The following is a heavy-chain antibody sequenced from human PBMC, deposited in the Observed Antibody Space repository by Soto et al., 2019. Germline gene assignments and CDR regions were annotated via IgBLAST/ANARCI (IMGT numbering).Heavy chain of an antibody. CDR3: AKDLGQTTFMYYFDY. V-gene: IGHV3-23*01. J-gene: IGHJ4*02. CDR2: ISGSAGST. D-gene: IGHD3-16*01. Sequence: EVQLLESGGGLVQPGGSLRLSCAASGFTFSSYAMSWVRRAPGKGLEWVSGISGSAGSTYYADSAKGRFTISRDNSKNTLYLQMNSLRAEDTAVYYCAKDLGQTTFMYYFDYWGQGTLVTVSS. CDR1: GFTFSSYA.